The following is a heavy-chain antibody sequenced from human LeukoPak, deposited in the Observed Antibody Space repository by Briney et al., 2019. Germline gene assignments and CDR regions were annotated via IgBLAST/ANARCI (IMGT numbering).Heavy chain of an antibody. CDR2: IIPIFGTA. J-gene: IGHJ4*02. Sequence: GASVKVSCKASGYTFTSYAISWVRQAPGQGLEWMGGIIPIFGTANYAQKFQGRVTITADESTSTAYMELSSLRSEDTAVYYCARRAGDGYNLVYFDYWGQGTLVTVSS. CDR1: GYTFTSYA. V-gene: IGHV1-69*13. CDR3: ARRAGDGYNLVYFDY. D-gene: IGHD5-24*01.